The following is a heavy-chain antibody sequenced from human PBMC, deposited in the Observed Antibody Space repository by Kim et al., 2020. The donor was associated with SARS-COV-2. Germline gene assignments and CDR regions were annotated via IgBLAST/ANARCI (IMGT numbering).Heavy chain of an antibody. CDR1: GGSFSGYY. J-gene: IGHJ4*02. Sequence: SETLSLTCAVYGGSFSGYYWSWIRQPPGKGLEWIGEINHSGSTNYNPSLKSRVTISVDTSKNQFSLKLSSVTAADTAVYYCARGGGDIEWLRSVVDYWGQGTLVTVSS. V-gene: IGHV4-34*01. CDR2: INHSGST. D-gene: IGHD5-12*01. CDR3: ARGGGDIEWLRSVVDY.